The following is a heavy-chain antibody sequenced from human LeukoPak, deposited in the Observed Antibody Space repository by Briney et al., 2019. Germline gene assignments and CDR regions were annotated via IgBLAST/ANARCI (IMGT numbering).Heavy chain of an antibody. V-gene: IGHV3-74*03. CDR2: ISVGGSGT. Sequence: GGSLRLACAASGFTVSTYWMHWVRQTPGKGLVWVSRISVGGSGTTYADSVKGRFTISRDNAENTLYLQMNSLRAEDTAVYYCARDLVGGAFDIWGQGTMVTVSS. D-gene: IGHD2-8*02. CDR3: ARDLVGGAFDI. J-gene: IGHJ3*02. CDR1: GFTVSTYW.